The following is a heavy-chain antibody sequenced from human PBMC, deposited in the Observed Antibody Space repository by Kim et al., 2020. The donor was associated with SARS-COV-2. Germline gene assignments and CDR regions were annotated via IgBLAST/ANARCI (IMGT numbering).Heavy chain of an antibody. J-gene: IGHJ3*02. V-gene: IGHV3-49*04. CDR1: GFTFGDYA. Sequence: GGSLRLSCTASGFTFGDYAMSWVRQAPGKGLEWVGFIRSKAYGGTTEYAASVKGRFTISRDDSKSIAYLQMNSLKTEDTAVYYCTREVWLLGAFDIWGQGTMVTVSS. D-gene: IGHD5-12*01. CDR3: TREVWLLGAFDI. CDR2: IRSKAYGGTT.